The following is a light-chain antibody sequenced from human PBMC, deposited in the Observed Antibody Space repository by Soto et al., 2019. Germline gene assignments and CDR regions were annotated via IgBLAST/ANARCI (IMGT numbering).Light chain of an antibody. CDR1: QNIRSY. V-gene: IGKV1-39*01. Sequence: DIQMTQSPSSLSASVGDRVTITCRASQNIRSYLNWYQQKPGKAPQLLIYATSSLQTGVPSTFSACGSGTDFRLVISDLLPEDSATYDGQQGYSSRWTSGRGTKVDI. J-gene: IGKJ1*01. CDR2: ATS. CDR3: QQGYSSRWT.